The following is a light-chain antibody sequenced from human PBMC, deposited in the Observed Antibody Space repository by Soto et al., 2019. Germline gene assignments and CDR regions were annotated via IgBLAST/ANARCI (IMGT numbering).Light chain of an antibody. CDR1: SSNIGAGYA. CDR2: GNT. Sequence: QAVVTQPPSVSGAPGQRVTISCTGSSSNIGAGYAVHWYQQLPGTGPKLLIYGNTIRPSGVPDRFSGSRSGTSASLAITGLQAEDEADYYCQSHDNSLSGFYVFGTGTKLTVL. J-gene: IGLJ1*01. CDR3: QSHDNSLSGFYV. V-gene: IGLV1-40*01.